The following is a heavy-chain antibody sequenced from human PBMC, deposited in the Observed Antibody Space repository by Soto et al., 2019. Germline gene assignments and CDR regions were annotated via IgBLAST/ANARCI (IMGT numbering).Heavy chain of an antibody. CDR3: ARVRFSFLTGYPLSAPYYYYYGMDV. Sequence: ASVKVSCKAPGYTFTSYYMHWVRQAPGQGLEWMGIINPSGGSTSYAQKFQGRVTMTRDTSTSTVYMELSSLRSEDTAVYYCARVRFSFLTGYPLSAPYYYYYGMDVWGQGTTVTVSS. CDR1: GYTFTSYY. CDR2: INPSGGST. D-gene: IGHD3-9*01. J-gene: IGHJ6*02. V-gene: IGHV1-46*01.